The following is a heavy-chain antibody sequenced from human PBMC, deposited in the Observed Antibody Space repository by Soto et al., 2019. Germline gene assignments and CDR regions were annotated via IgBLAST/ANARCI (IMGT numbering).Heavy chain of an antibody. Sequence: QVQLVQYGAEVKKPGSSVRVSCNVSGGTFGSHTFTWVRQAPGQGIEWMGGIIPVFNAANYAQRFQDRVTMAEYRSATTVYLELSRLTSADTATEYCARIETLTYPNNCGTDLDFWGQGTLVIVSS. V-gene: IGHV1-69*06. J-gene: IGHJ4*02. CDR1: GGTFGSHT. CDR2: IIPVFNAA. D-gene: IGHD2-21*01. CDR3: ARIETLTYPNNCGTDLDF.